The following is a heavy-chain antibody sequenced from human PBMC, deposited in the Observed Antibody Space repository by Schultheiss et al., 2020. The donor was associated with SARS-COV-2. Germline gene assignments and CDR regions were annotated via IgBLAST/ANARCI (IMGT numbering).Heavy chain of an antibody. V-gene: IGHV4-59*08. CDR3: ARTDWDSGYYYYMDV. CDR1: GGSISSYY. CDR2: IYYSGRT. J-gene: IGHJ6*03. D-gene: IGHD3-10*01. Sequence: SETLSLTCTVSGGSISSYYWSWIRQPPEKGLEWIGSIYYSGRTNYNPSLKSRVTISVDTSENQFSLKLSSVTAADTAVYYCARTDWDSGYYYYMDVWGKGTTVTVSS.